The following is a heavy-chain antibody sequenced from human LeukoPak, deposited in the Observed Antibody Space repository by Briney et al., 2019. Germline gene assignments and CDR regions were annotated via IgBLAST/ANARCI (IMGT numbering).Heavy chain of an antibody. CDR1: GGTFSSYA. J-gene: IGHJ2*01. CDR2: IIPILGIA. V-gene: IGHV1-69*04. CDR3: ARDQGRNKPTECRDGYNCHWSWYFDL. D-gene: IGHD5-24*01. Sequence: ASVKVSCKASGGTFSSYAISWVRQVPGQGLEWMGRIIPILGIANYAQKFQGRVTITADKSTSTAYMELSSLRSEDTAVYYCARDQGRNKPTECRDGYNCHWSWYFDLWGRGTLVTVSS.